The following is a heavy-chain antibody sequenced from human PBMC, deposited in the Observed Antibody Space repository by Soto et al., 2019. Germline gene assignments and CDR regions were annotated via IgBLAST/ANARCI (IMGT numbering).Heavy chain of an antibody. D-gene: IGHD5-18*01. CDR2: MSFSGSSI. Sequence: GSLRLSCAASGFSFSDYYMSWIRQAPGKGLEWVSYMSFSGSSIHYADSVKGRFTISRDNAKNSLYLQMNSLRAEDTAVYYCARDYSSYGPFDYWGQGTLVTAPQ. J-gene: IGHJ4*02. CDR1: GFSFSDYY. CDR3: ARDYSSYGPFDY. V-gene: IGHV3-11*04.